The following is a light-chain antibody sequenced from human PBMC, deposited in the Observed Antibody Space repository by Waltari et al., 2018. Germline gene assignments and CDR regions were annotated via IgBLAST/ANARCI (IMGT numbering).Light chain of an antibody. CDR3: LQDHTYPLT. Sequence: AIQMTQSPSSLPASVGDRFTISCRASQGINTDLGWYQQKPGRAPKLLISGASTLQSGVPSRFSGSGSGTVFTLTISSLQPDDFTTYFCLQDHTYPLTFGQGTKVDI. CDR1: QGINTD. V-gene: IGKV1-6*01. CDR2: GAS. J-gene: IGKJ1*01.